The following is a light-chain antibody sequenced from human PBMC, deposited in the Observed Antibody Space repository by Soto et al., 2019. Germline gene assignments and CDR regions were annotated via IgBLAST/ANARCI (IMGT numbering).Light chain of an antibody. Sequence: QSLLTQPPSASGTPGQTVTISCSGSNYNIGCHPFTWYHQPPGAAPKLLMYSNDQRPSGVADRFSGPKFGTTASLAISGLPSEDEADYHCATWDDSLNAAVFGAGTKVTV. CDR1: NYNIGCHP. CDR2: SND. V-gene: IGLV1-44*01. J-gene: IGLJ1*01. CDR3: ATWDDSLNAAV.